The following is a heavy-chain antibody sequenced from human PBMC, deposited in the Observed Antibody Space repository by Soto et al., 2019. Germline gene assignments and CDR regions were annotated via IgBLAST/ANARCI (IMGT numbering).Heavy chain of an antibody. CDR2: IYPGDSDP. V-gene: IGHV5-51*03. CDR3: ARQLDDYGDYELTAPFDY. Sequence: EVQLVQSGAEVKKPGESLKISCKGSGYSFTSYWIGWVRQMPGKGLEWMGIIYPGDSDPRYSPSFQGQVTISADKSISTAYLQWSSLNASDTAMYYCARQLDDYGDYELTAPFDYWGQGTLVTVSS. J-gene: IGHJ4*02. CDR1: GYSFTSYW. D-gene: IGHD4-17*01.